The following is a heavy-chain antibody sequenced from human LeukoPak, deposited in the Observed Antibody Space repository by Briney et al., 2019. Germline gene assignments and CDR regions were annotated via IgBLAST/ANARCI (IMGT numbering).Heavy chain of an antibody. D-gene: IGHD3-22*01. CDR2: ISAYNGNT. CDR3: ARDRVRYYYDSGGYYFPDY. V-gene: IGHV1-18*01. CDR1: GYTFTSYG. Sequence: GASVKVSCKASGYTFTSYGISWVRQAPGQGLEWMGWISAYNGNTNYAQKLQGRVTMTTDTSTSTAYMELRSLRSDDTAVYYCARDRVRYYYDSGGYYFPDYWGQGTLVTVSS. J-gene: IGHJ4*02.